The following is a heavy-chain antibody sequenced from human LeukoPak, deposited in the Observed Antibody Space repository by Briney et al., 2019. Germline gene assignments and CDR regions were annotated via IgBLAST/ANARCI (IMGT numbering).Heavy chain of an antibody. D-gene: IGHD3-22*01. J-gene: IGHJ4*02. V-gene: IGHV1-18*01. Sequence: GSSVKLSCKASGGTFSSYAISWVRQAPGQGLEWMGWISAYNGNTNYAQKLQGRVTMTTDTSTSTAYMELRSLRSDDTAVYYCARDSGVVVITFDFDYWGQGTLVTVCS. CDR1: GGTFSSYA. CDR2: ISAYNGNT. CDR3: ARDSGVVVITFDFDY.